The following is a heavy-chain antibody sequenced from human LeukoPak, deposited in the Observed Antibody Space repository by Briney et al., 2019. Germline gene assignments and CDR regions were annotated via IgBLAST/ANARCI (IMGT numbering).Heavy chain of an antibody. CDR1: GYTFSGFY. J-gene: IGHJ4*02. D-gene: IGHD1-26*01. CDR2: INPNSGVT. CDR3: ARDLYSGSYGIDY. V-gene: IGHV1-2*02. Sequence: ASVKVSFKASGYTFSGFYIHWVRQAPGQGLEWMGWINPNSGVTNYAQKFQGRVTMTRDTSISTAYMELSRLRSDDTAVYYCARDLYSGSYGIDYWGQGTLVTVSS.